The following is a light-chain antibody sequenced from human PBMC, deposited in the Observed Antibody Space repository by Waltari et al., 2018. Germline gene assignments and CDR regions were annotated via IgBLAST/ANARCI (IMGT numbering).Light chain of an antibody. V-gene: IGKV4-1*01. CDR2: WTS. Sequence: DIVMTQSPDSLAVSLGERATINCKSSQRVLYSSNNKNYLAWYQQKPGQPPKLLINWTSTRASGFPDRFSGSGSGTDFTLTISSLQAEDVAVYYCQQYYSTPRTFGQGTRLEIK. CDR1: QRVLYSSNNKNY. CDR3: QQYYSTPRT. J-gene: IGKJ5*01.